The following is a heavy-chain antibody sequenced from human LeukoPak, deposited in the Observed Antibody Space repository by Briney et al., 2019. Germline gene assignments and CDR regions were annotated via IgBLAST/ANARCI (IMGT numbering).Heavy chain of an antibody. V-gene: IGHV1-2*02. CDR1: GYTFTASY. D-gene: IGHD2-21*02. CDR3: VDVCYFCRDGFDI. Sequence: GASVKLSCKASGYTFTASYIHWVRQAPGQRLEWMGWIKTSGGDTTYGQKFQGRVTMTRDTSIGTAYMELSRLTSDDTAMYYCVDVCYFCRDGFDIWGQGTMVTVSS. J-gene: IGHJ3*02. CDR2: IKTSGGDT.